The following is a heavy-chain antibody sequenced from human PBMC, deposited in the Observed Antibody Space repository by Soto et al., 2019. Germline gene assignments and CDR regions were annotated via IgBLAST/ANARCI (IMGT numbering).Heavy chain of an antibody. CDR3: ARDGGSMVRGGMAV. D-gene: IGHD3-10*01. Sequence: ASVKVSCKASGYTFTSYAMHWVRQAPGQRLEWMGWINAGNGNTKYSQKFQGRVTITRDTSASTAYMELSSLRSEDTAVYYCARDGGSMVRGGMAVLGPWTTVXLS. CDR1: GYTFTSYA. CDR2: INAGNGNT. V-gene: IGHV1-3*01. J-gene: IGHJ6*02.